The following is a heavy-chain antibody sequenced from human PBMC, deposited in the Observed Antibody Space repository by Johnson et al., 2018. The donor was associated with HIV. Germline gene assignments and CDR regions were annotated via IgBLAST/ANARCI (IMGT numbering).Heavy chain of an antibody. V-gene: IGHV3-64*01. CDR2: ISSNGGTT. Sequence: VQLVESGGGLVQPGGSLRLSCAASGFTFSSYVMHWVRQAPGKGLEYVSAISSNGGTTYYTNSVKGRFTISRDNSKNTLYLEMGSLRAEDMAVYYCAKIHRGGELLWFGELLLGVHHLWWAMWG. D-gene: IGHD3-10*01. CDR3: AKIHRGGELLWFGELLLGVHHLWWAM. CDR1: GFTFSSYV. J-gene: IGHJ1*01.